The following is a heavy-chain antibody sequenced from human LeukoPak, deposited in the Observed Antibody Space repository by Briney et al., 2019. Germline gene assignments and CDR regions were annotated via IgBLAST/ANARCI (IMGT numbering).Heavy chain of an antibody. D-gene: IGHD3-10*01. CDR2: TYYRSKWYN. V-gene: IGHV6-1*01. J-gene: IGHJ4*02. CDR1: GDSVPSNSAA. CDR3: ARFRYYGSGKLPFDY. Sequence: SQTLSLTCAVSGDSVPSNSAAWNWIRQSPSIGLEWLGRTYYRSKWYNDYAVSVKSRITINPDTSKNQFSLQLNSVTPEDTAVYYCARFRYYGSGKLPFDYWGQGTLVTVSS.